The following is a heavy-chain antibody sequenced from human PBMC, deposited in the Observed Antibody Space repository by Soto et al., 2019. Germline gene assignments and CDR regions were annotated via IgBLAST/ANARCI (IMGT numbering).Heavy chain of an antibody. CDR1: GFTFSSYA. D-gene: IGHD3-10*01. J-gene: IGHJ4*02. CDR2: ISYDGSNK. CDR3: ASSLGEPTAY. Sequence: QVQLVESGGGVVQPGRSLRLSCAASGFTFSSYAMHWVRQAPGKGLEWVAVISYDGSNKYYADSVKGRFTISRDNSKNTRNLQMNSLRAEERVVYYCASSLGEPTAYWGQGTRVTVSS. V-gene: IGHV3-30-3*01.